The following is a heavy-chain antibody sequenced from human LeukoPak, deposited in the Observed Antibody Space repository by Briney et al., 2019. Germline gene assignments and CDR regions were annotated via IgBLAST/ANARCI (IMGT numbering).Heavy chain of an antibody. D-gene: IGHD6-19*01. J-gene: IGHJ4*02. CDR1: GGTFSSYA. V-gene: IGHV1-69*13. Sequence: ASVKVSCKASGGTFSSYAISWVRQAPGQGLEWMGGIIPIFGTANYAQKFQGRVTITADVSTSTAYMELSSLRSEDTAVYYCASAKQWLGPGGDYWGQGTLVTVSS. CDR2: IIPIFGTA. CDR3: ASAKQWLGPGGDY.